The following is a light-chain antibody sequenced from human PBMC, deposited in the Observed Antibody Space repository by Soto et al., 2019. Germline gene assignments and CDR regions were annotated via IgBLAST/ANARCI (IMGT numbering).Light chain of an antibody. Sequence: QSVLTQPPSVSGTRGQRVTISCFGSSSNIGGNSVSWYQQLPGTAPKLLIYDDNKRPSGIPDRFSGSKSGTSATLGITGFQTGDEADYYCGSWDSSLSAYVFGTGTKLTVL. J-gene: IGLJ1*01. V-gene: IGLV1-51*01. CDR2: DDN. CDR3: GSWDSSLSAYV. CDR1: SSNIGGNS.